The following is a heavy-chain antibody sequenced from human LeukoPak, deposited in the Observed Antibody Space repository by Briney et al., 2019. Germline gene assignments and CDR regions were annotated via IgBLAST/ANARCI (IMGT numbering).Heavy chain of an antibody. CDR1: GDSVSSNSAA. D-gene: IGHD6-13*01. CDR2: TYYRSKWYN. J-gene: IGHJ4*02. V-gene: IGHV6-1*01. CDR3: ARAARYSSSNNVFDY. Sequence: SQTLSLTCAISGDSVSSNSAAWNWIRQSPSRGLEWLGRTYYRSKWYNDYALSVKSRITIDPDTSKNQFSLQLNSVTPEDTAMYCCARAARYSSSNNVFDYWGQGTLVTVSS.